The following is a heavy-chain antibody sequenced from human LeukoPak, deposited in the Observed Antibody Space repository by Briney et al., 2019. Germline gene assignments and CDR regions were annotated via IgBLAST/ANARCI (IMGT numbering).Heavy chain of an antibody. D-gene: IGHD3-22*01. CDR1: GGSFSGCY. Sequence: KPSETLSLTCAVYGGSFSGCYWSWIRQPPGKGLEWIGEINHSGSTNYNPSLKSRVTISVDTSKNQFSLKLSSVTAADTAVYYCAGNEDSSGPIDYWGQGTLVTVSS. J-gene: IGHJ4*02. V-gene: IGHV4-34*01. CDR3: AGNEDSSGPIDY. CDR2: INHSGST.